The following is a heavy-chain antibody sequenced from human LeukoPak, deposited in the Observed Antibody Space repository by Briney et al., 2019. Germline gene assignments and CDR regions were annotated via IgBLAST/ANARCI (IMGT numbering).Heavy chain of an antibody. J-gene: IGHJ3*02. CDR3: AQASGGDAFDI. CDR1: GGSISSGDYY. V-gene: IGHV4-30-4*08. D-gene: IGHD4-23*01. CDR2: IYYSGST. Sequence: SETLSLTCTVSGGSISSGDYYWSWIRQPPRKGLEWIGYIYYSGSTYYNPSLKSRVTISVDTSKNQFSLKLSSVTAADTAVYYCAQASGGDAFDIWGQGTMVTVSS.